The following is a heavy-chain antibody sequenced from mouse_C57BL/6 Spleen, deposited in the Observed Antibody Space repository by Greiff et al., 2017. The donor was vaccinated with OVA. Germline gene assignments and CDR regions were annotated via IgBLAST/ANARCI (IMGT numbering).Heavy chain of an antibody. J-gene: IGHJ1*03. CDR1: GYTFTSYG. Sequence: QVQLQQSGAELARPGASVKLSCKASGYTFTSYGISWVKQRTGQGLEWIGEIYPRSGNTYYNEKFKGKATLSADKSSSTAYMELRSLTSEDSAVYFCARERYDYDDFDVWGTGTTVTVSS. CDR2: IYPRSGNT. D-gene: IGHD2-4*01. CDR3: ARERYDYDDFDV. V-gene: IGHV1-81*01.